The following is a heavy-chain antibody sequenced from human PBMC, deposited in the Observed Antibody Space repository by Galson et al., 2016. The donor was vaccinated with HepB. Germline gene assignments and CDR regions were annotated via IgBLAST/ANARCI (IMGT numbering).Heavy chain of an antibody. J-gene: IGHJ5*02. CDR1: GYSFSSYW. Sequence: QSGAEVKKPGESLKTSCKGSGYSFSSYWIAWVRQMPGKGLEWMGIISPGDSVTRYSPSFQGQVTISADKSINVAYLQWSRLKASDTAIYYCARRGYYDSSGRNTWFDPWGQGTLFTVSS. CDR3: ARRGYYDSSGRNTWFDP. V-gene: IGHV5-51*03. D-gene: IGHD3-22*01. CDR2: ISPGDSVT.